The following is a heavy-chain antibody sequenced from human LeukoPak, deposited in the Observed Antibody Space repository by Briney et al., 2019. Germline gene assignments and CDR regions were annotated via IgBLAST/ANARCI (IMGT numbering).Heavy chain of an antibody. CDR1: GYTFTSYY. D-gene: IGHD3-10*01. J-gene: IGHJ3*02. CDR2: INPSGGST. V-gene: IGHV1-46*01. Sequence: ASVKVSGKASGYTFTSYYMHWVRQAPGQGLEWMGIINPSGGSTSYAQKFQGRVTMTRGASTSTVYMELSSLRSEDTAVYYCARDPELGGHDAFDIWRQGTMVTVSS. CDR3: ARDPELGGHDAFDI.